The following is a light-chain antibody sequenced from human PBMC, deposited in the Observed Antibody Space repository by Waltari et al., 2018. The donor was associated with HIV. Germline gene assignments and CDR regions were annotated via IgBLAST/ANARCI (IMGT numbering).Light chain of an antibody. CDR1: SSSFWNNY. V-gene: IGLV1-51*01. CDR3: GTWDNSLSAGF. CDR2: DNN. J-gene: IGLJ2*01. Sequence: QSVLTQPPSVSAPPGQKVTISSSGSSSSFWNNYLSWYQQFPGTPPKPLIYDNNRRPSGIPDRFSGSKSGTSATLAITGLQTGDEADYYCGTWDNSLSAGFFGGGTKLTVL.